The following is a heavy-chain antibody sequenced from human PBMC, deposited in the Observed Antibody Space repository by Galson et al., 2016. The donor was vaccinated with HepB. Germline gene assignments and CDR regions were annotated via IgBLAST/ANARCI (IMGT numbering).Heavy chain of an antibody. D-gene: IGHD3-22*01. Sequence: ETLSLTCAVSGGSISSTAYYWGWIRQPPGKGLEWIGSIYYSGSTYCNPSLESRVTISVDTSKNQFSLNLSSVTAADAAVYYCARVAYYYDSSGYPYYFDFWGQGILVTVSS. CDR3: ARVAYYYDSSGYPYYFDF. CDR1: GGSISSTAYY. J-gene: IGHJ4*02. V-gene: IGHV4-39*07. CDR2: IYYSGST.